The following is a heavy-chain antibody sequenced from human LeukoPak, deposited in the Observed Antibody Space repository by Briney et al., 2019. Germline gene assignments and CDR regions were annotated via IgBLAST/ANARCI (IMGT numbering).Heavy chain of an antibody. CDR3: ARDSTYGDYVYYYYGMDV. V-gene: IGHV3-11*06. J-gene: IGHJ6*04. CDR2: ISSSSSYT. CDR1: GFTFSDYY. D-gene: IGHD4-17*01. Sequence: GGSLRLSCAASGFTFSDYYMSWIRQAPGKGLEWVSYISSSSSYTNYADSVKGRFIISRDNAKNSLYLQMNSLRAEDTAVYYCARDSTYGDYVYYYYGMDVWGKGTTVTVSS.